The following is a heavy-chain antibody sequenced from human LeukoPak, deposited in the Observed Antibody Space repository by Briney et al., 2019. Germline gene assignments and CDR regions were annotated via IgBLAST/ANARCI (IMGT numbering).Heavy chain of an antibody. J-gene: IGHJ4*02. V-gene: IGHV3-23*01. Sequence: GGSLRLSCAASGFTFSSYAMSWVRQAPGKGREWVSAISGSGGSTYYADSVKGRFTISRDNSKNTLYLQMNSLRAEDTAVYYCAKDFDSSSAGVIDYWGQGTLVTVSS. CDR1: GFTFSSYA. CDR2: ISGSGGST. CDR3: AKDFDSSSAGVIDY. D-gene: IGHD6-6*01.